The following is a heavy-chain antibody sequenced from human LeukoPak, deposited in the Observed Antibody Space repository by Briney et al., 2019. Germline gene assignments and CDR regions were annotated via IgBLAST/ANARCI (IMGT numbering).Heavy chain of an antibody. J-gene: IGHJ6*03. Sequence: PGGSLRLSCAASGFTFSSYGMHWVRQAPGKGLEWVAFIRYDGSNKYYADSVKGRFTISRDNSKNTLYLQMNSLRAEDTAVYYCAKGSGSGSYYNVGYYYYMDVWGKGSPVTISS. D-gene: IGHD3-10*01. CDR1: GFTFSSYG. CDR3: AKGSGSGSYYNVGYYYYMDV. V-gene: IGHV3-30*02. CDR2: IRYDGSNK.